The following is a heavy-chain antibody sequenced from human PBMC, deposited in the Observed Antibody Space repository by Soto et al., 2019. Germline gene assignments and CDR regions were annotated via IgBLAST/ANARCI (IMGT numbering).Heavy chain of an antibody. CDR3: TRYRLRRYNDGRGYYYSAY. CDR1: GGTFSSYA. D-gene: IGHD3-22*01. Sequence: QVHLVQSGAEVKKPGSSVKVSCKASGGTFSSYAISWVRQAPGQGLEWMGGFIPIFGTTNYAQKFQGRVTITDHESTSTAYMELSSLRSEDTAVYYCTRYRLRRYNDGRGYYYSAYWGQGTLVTVSS. J-gene: IGHJ4*02. CDR2: FIPIFGTT. V-gene: IGHV1-69*01.